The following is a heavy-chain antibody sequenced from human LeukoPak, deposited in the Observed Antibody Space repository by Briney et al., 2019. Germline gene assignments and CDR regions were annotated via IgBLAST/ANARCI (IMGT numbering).Heavy chain of an antibody. CDR1: GFAFSSYE. CDR2: IRGSGGTI. Sequence: GGSLRLSCAASGFAFSSYEMNWVRQAPGKGLEWVSYIRGSGGTIFYADSVKGRFTISRDNAKNSLYLQMNSLRAEDTAVYYCARGSSRALDHWGQGTLVTVSS. D-gene: IGHD5/OR15-5a*01. CDR3: ARGSSRALDH. J-gene: IGHJ4*02. V-gene: IGHV3-48*03.